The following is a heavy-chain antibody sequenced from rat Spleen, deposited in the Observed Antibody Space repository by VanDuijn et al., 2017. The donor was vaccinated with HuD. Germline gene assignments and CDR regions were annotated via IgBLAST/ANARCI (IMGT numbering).Heavy chain of an antibody. CDR2: ISSGGST. V-gene: IGHV2S12*01. CDR1: GLSLTSNG. CDR3: TRDGDSSWFAY. Sequence: QVQLKESGPGLVQPSQTLSLTCTVSGLSLTSNGVSWVRQPLGKGLEWIAAISSGGSTYYNSVFKSRLSISRDTSKSQVILKMNSLPTEDTAIYFCTRDGDSSWFAYWGQGTLVTVSS. J-gene: IGHJ3*01. D-gene: IGHD1-2*01.